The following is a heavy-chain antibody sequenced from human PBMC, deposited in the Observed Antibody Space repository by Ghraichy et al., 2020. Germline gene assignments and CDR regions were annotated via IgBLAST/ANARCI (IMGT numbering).Heavy chain of an antibody. V-gene: IGHV4-34*01. D-gene: IGHD4-17*01. CDR1: GGSFSGYY. CDR2: INHSGST. CDR3: ARATTVTTYDY. Sequence: SLTCAVYGGSFSGYYWSWIRQPPGKGLEWIGEINHSGSTNYNPSLKSRVTISVDTSKNQFSLKLSSVTAADTAVYYCARATTVTTYDYWGQGTLVTVSS. J-gene: IGHJ4*02.